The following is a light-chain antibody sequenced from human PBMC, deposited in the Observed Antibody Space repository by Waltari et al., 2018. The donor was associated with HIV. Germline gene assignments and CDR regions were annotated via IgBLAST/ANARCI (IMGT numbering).Light chain of an antibody. CDR1: DLGDRY. J-gene: IGLJ2*01. CDR3: QARDSSTVV. Sequence: SYALTQPPSVSVSPGQTASIPCSGDDLGDRYACWYQQKPGQSPLLVIYQDTKRPSGIPERVSGSNSGNTATLTISGTQAMDEADYYCQARDSSTVVFGGGTKLTVL. CDR2: QDT. V-gene: IGLV3-1*01.